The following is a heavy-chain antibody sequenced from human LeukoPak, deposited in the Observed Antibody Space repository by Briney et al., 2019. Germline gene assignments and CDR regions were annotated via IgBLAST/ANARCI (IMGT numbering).Heavy chain of an antibody. CDR2: VTGNGAGT. V-gene: IGHV3-23*01. CDR1: GFTVSSNY. J-gene: IGHJ4*02. CDR3: AKGGSGPLEPLFFDY. D-gene: IGHD3-10*01. Sequence: PGGSLRLSCAASGFTVSSNYMSWVRQAPGKGLEWVSVVTGNGAGTYYADSVKGRFTISRDNSKNTLFLQMNGLRAEDTAVYYCAKGGSGPLEPLFFDYWGQGTLVTVSS.